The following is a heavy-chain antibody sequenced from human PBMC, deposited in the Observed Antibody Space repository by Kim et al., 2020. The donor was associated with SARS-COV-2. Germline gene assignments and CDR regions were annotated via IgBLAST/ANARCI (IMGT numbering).Heavy chain of an antibody. V-gene: IGHV4-61*01. CDR3: ARSYTRPYFDY. D-gene: IGHD2-2*02. CDR1: GVSVSSGSYY. Sequence: SETLSLTCTVSGVSVSSGSYYWSWIRQPPGKGLEWIAYIYYSGSTNYNPSLKSRVTISLDTSKNQFSLKMNFVTAADTAVYYCARSYTRPYFDYWRQGTLLTVSP. CDR2: IYYSGST. J-gene: IGHJ4*02.